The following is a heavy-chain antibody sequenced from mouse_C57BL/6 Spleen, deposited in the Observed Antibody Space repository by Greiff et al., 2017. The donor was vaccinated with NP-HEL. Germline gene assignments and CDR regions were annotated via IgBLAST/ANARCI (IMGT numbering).Heavy chain of an antibody. V-gene: IGHV1-74*01. CDR3: AIGGYFDV. CDR2: IHPSGSDT. Sequence: QVQLQQPGAELVKPGASLKVSCTASGYTFTSYWMHWVQQRPGQGLEWIGRIHPSGSDTYYNQKFKGKATLTVDTSSSTAYLQLSSLTSEDSAVYDCAIGGYFDVWGTGTTVTVSS. J-gene: IGHJ1*03. CDR1: GYTFTSYW.